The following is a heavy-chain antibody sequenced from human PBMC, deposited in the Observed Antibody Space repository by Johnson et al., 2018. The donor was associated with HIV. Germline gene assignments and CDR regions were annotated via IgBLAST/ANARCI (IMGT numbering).Heavy chain of an antibody. CDR2: IKKDGSEK. Sequence: MHLVESGGGVVQPGRSLRLSCEDSGFTFTFYWKSWVRQSPGKGLEWVANIKKDGSEKYYVDSVKGRFTISRDNAKNSLYLQMNSLTIEDTAVFYCAKTRMGGILDAFDLWGQGTMVIVS. V-gene: IGHV3-7*02. CDR1: GFTFTFYW. D-gene: IGHD3-10*01. J-gene: IGHJ3*01. CDR3: AKTRMGGILDAFDL.